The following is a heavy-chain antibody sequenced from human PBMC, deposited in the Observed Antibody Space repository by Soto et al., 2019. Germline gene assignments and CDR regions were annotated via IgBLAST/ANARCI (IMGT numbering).Heavy chain of an antibody. D-gene: IGHD2-2*02. Sequence: ESGGGVVQPGRSLRLSCAASGFTFSSYGMHWVRQAPGKGLEWVAVISYDGSNKYYADSVKGRFTISRDNSKNTLYLQMNSLRAEDTAVYYCAKDNLGYCSSTSCYSYYGMDVWGQGTTVTVSS. CDR2: ISYDGSNK. CDR1: GFTFSSYG. V-gene: IGHV3-30*18. CDR3: AKDNLGYCSSTSCYSYYGMDV. J-gene: IGHJ6*02.